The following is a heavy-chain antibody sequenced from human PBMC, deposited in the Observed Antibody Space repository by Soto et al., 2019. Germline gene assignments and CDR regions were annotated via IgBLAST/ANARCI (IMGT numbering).Heavy chain of an antibody. CDR3: ARGGYRVSYSPY. CDR2: IDPSDSYT. J-gene: IGHJ4*02. Sequence: EVQLVQSGAEVKKSGESLRISCKGSGYSFTNYWISWVRQMPGKGLEWMGTIDPSDSYTNYSPSFQGHVTISADKSISTAYLQWSSLKASDTAMYYCARGGYRVSYSPYWGQGTLVTVSS. V-gene: IGHV5-10-1*01. D-gene: IGHD1-26*01. CDR1: GYSFTNYW.